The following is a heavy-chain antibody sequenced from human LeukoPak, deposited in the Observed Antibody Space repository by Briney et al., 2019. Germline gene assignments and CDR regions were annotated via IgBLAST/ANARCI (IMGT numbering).Heavy chain of an antibody. CDR3: AGGGRRAAAPNY. V-gene: IGHV1-8*01. Sequence: ASVKVSCKASGYTFTSYDINWVRQATGQGLEWMGWMNPNSGNTGYAQKFQGRVTMTRNTSISTAYMELSSLRSEDTAVYYCAGGGRRAAAPNYWGQGTLVTVSS. CDR2: MNPNSGNT. CDR1: GYTFTSYD. D-gene: IGHD6-13*01. J-gene: IGHJ4*02.